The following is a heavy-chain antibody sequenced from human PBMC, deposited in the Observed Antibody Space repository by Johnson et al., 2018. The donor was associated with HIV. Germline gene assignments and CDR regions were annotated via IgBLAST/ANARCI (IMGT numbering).Heavy chain of an antibody. CDR2: IWKDGKTK. Sequence: QVQLVESAGGVVQPGRSLRLSCAASGFMFSSYGMHWVRQAPGKGLEWLAVIWKDGKTKYYADSVEGRFTISRDNSKSTVFVQMNSLRAEDTAVYYCARDGGFSYFAFDIWGQGTTVAVSS. V-gene: IGHV3-33*01. CDR3: ARDGGFSYFAFDI. D-gene: IGHD5-18*01. J-gene: IGHJ3*02. CDR1: GFMFSSYG.